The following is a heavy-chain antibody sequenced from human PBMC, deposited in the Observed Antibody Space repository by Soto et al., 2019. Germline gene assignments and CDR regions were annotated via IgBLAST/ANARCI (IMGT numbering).Heavy chain of an antibody. J-gene: IGHJ4*02. Sequence: QVQLVQSGAEVKRPGASVKVSCKASGYMFTGFYLHWVRQAPGQGLEWMGWINPNNGVTTYAKNFQGRVTMTRDSSISTAYMELSSLRSAETAVYFCAAAAIPVAGRHPDFWGQGTVVTVS. CDR3: AAAAIPVAGRHPDF. D-gene: IGHD6-19*01. CDR1: GYMFTGFY. CDR2: INPNNGVT. V-gene: IGHV1-2*02.